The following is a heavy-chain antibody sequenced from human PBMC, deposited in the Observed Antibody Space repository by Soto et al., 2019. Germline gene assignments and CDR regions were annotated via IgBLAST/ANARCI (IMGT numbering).Heavy chain of an antibody. Sequence: EVQLLESGGGLVQPGGSLRLSCAASGFPFSSRAMSWVRPATGKGLEWVSAISGSGTITYYADSVKGRFTISRDTSKNTIYLQMTSLRADATAVYDCAGWARYCSGADCRAWGQGTLVTVSS. D-gene: IGHD2-15*01. CDR1: GFPFSSRA. V-gene: IGHV3-23*01. J-gene: IGHJ5*02. CDR3: AGWARYCSGADCRA. CDR2: ISGSGTIT.